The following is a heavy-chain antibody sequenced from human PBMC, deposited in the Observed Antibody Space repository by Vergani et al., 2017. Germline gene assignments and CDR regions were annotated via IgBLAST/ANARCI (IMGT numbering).Heavy chain of an antibody. CDR2: ITPIFGTA. CDR3: ASLDTVVTPMAP. CDR1: GGTSSSYA. J-gene: IGHJ2*01. D-gene: IGHD4-23*01. Sequence: QVQLVQSGAEVKKPGSSVKVSCKASGGTSSSYAISWVRQAPGQGLEWMGGITPIFGTANYAQKFQGRVTITAEKSTSTAYMELRSLRSEDTAVYYCASLDTVVTPMAPWGRGTLVTVSA. V-gene: IGHV1-69*06.